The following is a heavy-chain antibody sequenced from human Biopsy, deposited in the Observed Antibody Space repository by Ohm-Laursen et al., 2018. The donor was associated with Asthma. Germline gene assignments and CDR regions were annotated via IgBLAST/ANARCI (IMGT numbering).Heavy chain of an antibody. CDR2: TYWDADK. CDR1: GFSLSTSGVG. D-gene: IGHD5-24*01. V-gene: IGHV2-5*02. Sequence: PTQTLTLTSSFSGFSLSTSGVGVGWIRQPPGKALDWLALTYWDADKRYSPSLKTRLTITKDTSNNQVVLTLTNVDPVDTATYYCAHFKMSTSMAFDYWGPGTVVTVSS. J-gene: IGHJ4*02. CDR3: AHFKMSTSMAFDY.